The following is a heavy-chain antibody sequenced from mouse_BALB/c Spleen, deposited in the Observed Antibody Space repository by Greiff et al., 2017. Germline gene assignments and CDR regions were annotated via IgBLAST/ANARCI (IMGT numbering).Heavy chain of an antibody. CDR1: GYTFTSYW. D-gene: IGHD2-3*01. CDR2: IDPSDSYT. CDR3: TRSDDPAWFAY. V-gene: IGHV1S127*01. J-gene: IGHJ3*01. Sequence: QVQLQQSGAELVKPGASVKMSCKASGYTFTSYWMHWVKQRPGQGLEWIGVIDPSDSYTSYNQKFKGKATLTVDTSSSTAYMQLSSLTSEDSAVYYCTRSDDPAWFAYWGQGTLVTVSA.